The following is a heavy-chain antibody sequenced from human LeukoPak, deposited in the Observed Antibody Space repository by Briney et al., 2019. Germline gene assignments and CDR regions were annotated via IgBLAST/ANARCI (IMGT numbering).Heavy chain of an antibody. V-gene: IGHV3-74*01. CDR1: GLTFSNYW. D-gene: IGHD1-26*01. J-gene: IGHJ3*02. Sequence: GGSLRLSCSASGLTFSNYWMQWVRQAPGQGLVWVSGISSDGRDTVYADSVKGRFSISRDNSKNTLYLQMNSLRAEDTAVYYCARVGSYYAHAFDIWGQGTMVTVSS. CDR3: ARVGSYYAHAFDI. CDR2: ISSDGRDT.